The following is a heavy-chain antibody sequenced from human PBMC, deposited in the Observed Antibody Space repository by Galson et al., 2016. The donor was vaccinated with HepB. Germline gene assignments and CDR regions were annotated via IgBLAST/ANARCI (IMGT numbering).Heavy chain of an antibody. CDR2: IYLGDSDT. Sequence: QSGAEVKKSGESLKISCKASGYSLNAHWIGWVRKRPGKGLEWMGMIYLGDSDTRYSPSFQDQVIISADTSTDTAYLQWSSLKASDTAVYYCARRADIVKNWFDPWGQGTQVTVSS. CDR1: GYSLNAHW. V-gene: IGHV5-51*01. D-gene: IGHD2-15*01. J-gene: IGHJ5*02. CDR3: ARRADIVKNWFDP.